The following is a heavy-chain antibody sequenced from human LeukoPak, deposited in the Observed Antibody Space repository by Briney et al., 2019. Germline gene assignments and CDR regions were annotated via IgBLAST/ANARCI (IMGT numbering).Heavy chain of an antibody. Sequence: SQTLSLTCTVSGGSISSGDYYWSWIRQPPGEGLEWIAYMYYSGSTYYNPSLKSRVTMSADTSKNQLSLKLSSVTAADTAVYYCARPYYYDSRIDPWGQGILVTVSS. CDR2: MYYSGST. CDR3: ARPYYYDSRIDP. J-gene: IGHJ5*02. CDR1: GGSISSGDYY. D-gene: IGHD3-22*01. V-gene: IGHV4-30-4*01.